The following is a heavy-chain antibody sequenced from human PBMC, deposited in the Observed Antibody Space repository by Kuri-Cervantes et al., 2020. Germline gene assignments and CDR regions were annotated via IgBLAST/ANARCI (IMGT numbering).Heavy chain of an antibody. CDR3: ARDSTYYDILTGYYRGYYFDY. V-gene: IGHV3-7*01. CDR2: IKHDGSEK. Sequence: GRSLRPPFAASGFTFNSYWMSWFRQAPGKGREWVANIKHDGSEKNYVDSVKGRFSISRDNAKNSLYLQMNSLRAEAPAVYYCARDSTYYDILTGYYRGYYFDYWGQGTLATVSS. CDR1: GFTFNSYW. D-gene: IGHD3-9*01. J-gene: IGHJ4*02.